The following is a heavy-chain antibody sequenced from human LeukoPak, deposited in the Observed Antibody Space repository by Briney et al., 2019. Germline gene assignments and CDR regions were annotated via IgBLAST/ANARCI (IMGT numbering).Heavy chain of an antibody. CDR2: ISYDGSNK. D-gene: IGHD4-17*01. J-gene: IGHJ5*02. Sequence: GRSLRLSCAASGFTFSSYAMHWVRQAPGKGLEWVAVISYDGSNKYYADSVKGRFTISRDNSKNTLYLQMNSLRAEDTAVYYCAKDPATGHWFDAWGQGALVTVSS. CDR1: GFTFSSYA. V-gene: IGHV3-30-3*01. CDR3: AKDPATGHWFDA.